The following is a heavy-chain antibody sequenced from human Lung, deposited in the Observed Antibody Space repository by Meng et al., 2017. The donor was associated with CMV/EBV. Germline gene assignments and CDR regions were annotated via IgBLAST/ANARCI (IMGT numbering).Heavy chain of an antibody. Sequence: EGQLVGSGGDLVQPGESLRLSCAASGFSSSRYWMNWYRQAPGKGLEWVANTNEDGSKKYYVDSVKGRFTISRDNAKNSLYLQMNSLRVEDTAIYYCGGVGIGYWGQGTLVTVSS. CDR3: GGVGIGY. D-gene: IGHD3-10*01. CDR1: GFSSSRYW. CDR2: TNEDGSKK. V-gene: IGHV3-7*04. J-gene: IGHJ4*02.